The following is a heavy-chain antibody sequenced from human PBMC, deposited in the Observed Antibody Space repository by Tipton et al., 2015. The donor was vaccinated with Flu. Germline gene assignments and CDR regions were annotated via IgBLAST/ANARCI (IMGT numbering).Heavy chain of an antibody. V-gene: IGHV3-7*01. Sequence: SLRLSCAASGFTFSGYWMSRVRQAPGKGLEWVANINQDGNKNYYVDSVKGRFTISRDNAKNSLYLHMNSLRAEDTAVYYCTRKLVEYWGQGTLVTVSS. CDR1: GFTFSGYW. J-gene: IGHJ4*02. CDR2: INQDGNKN. CDR3: TRKLVEY. D-gene: IGHD2-2*01.